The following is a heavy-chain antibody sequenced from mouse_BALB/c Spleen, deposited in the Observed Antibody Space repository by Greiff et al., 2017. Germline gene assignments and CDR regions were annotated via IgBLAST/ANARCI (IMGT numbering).Heavy chain of an antibody. Sequence: EVKLVESGGGLVQPGGSRKLSCAASGFTFSSFGMHWVRQAPEKGLEWVAYISSGSSTIYYADTVKGRFTISRDNPKNTLFLQMTSLRSEDTAMYYCARSPSYDAMDYWGQGTSVTVSS. CDR2: ISSGSSTI. J-gene: IGHJ4*01. V-gene: IGHV5-17*02. CDR3: ARSPSYDAMDY. CDR1: GFTFSSFG.